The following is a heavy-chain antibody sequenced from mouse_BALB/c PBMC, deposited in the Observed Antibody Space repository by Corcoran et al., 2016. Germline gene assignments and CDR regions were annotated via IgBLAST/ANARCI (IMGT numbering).Heavy chain of an antibody. V-gene: IGHV1S29*02. Sequence: EVQLQQSGPELVKPGASVKISCKASGYTFTDYNMHWVKQSHGKSLEWIGYIYPYNGGTGYNQKLKSKATLTVDNSSSTAYMELRSLTSEDSAVYYFAGHDGYHWYFDVWGAGTTVTVSS. D-gene: IGHD2-3*01. CDR1: GYTFTDYN. CDR2: IYPYNGGT. CDR3: AGHDGYHWYFDV. J-gene: IGHJ1*01.